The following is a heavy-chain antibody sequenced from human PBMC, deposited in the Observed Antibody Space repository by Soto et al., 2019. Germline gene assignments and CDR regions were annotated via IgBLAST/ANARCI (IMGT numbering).Heavy chain of an antibody. J-gene: IGHJ4*02. D-gene: IGHD3-22*01. Sequence: EVQLVESGGGLVQPGGSLRLSCAASGFTFSSYWMHWVRQAPGKGLVWVSRINSDGSRTSYADSAKGRFTTSRDNAKNTLYLQMNSLRAEDTAVYYCARGDGDYYDGNGYLGRHWGQGTLVTVSS. CDR3: ARGDGDYYDGNGYLGRH. CDR1: GFTFSSYW. V-gene: IGHV3-74*01. CDR2: INSDGSRT.